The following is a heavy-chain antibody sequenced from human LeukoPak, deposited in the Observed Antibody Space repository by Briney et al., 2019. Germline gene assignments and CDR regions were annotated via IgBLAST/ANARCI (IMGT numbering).Heavy chain of an antibody. CDR2: INHSGST. V-gene: IGHV4-34*01. Sequence: SETLSLTCAVYGGSFSGYYWSWIRQPPGKGLEWIGDINHSGSTNYNPSLKSRVTISVDTSKNQFSLELSSVTAADTAVYYCASPYYYDSSGDPRDYWGQGTLVTVSS. CDR3: ASPYYYDSSGDPRDY. D-gene: IGHD3-22*01. J-gene: IGHJ4*02. CDR1: GGSFSGYY.